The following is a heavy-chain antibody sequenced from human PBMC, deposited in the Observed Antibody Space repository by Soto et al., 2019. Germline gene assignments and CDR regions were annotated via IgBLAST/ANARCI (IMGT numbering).Heavy chain of an antibody. CDR3: AKGSVQNIAVAVYFDS. CDR1: GFTFDDYA. V-gene: IGHV3-9*01. Sequence: PGGSLRLSCAASGFTFDDYAMHWVRQAPGKGLEWVSGISWNSDTTGYADSVRGRFTISRDNAKNSLYLQMNSLRVEDTALYYCAKGSVQNIAVAVYFDSWGQETLVTVSS. J-gene: IGHJ4*02. D-gene: IGHD6-19*01. CDR2: ISWNSDTT.